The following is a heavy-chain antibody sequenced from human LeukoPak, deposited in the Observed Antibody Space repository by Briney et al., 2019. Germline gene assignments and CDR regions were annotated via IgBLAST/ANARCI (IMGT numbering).Heavy chain of an antibody. CDR2: INHSGST. D-gene: IGHD6-19*01. CDR1: GGSFSDYY. CDR3: ARSPSGSGWYQGGIDY. Sequence: PSETLSLTCAVYGGSFSDYYWSWIRQPPGKGLEWIGEINHSGSTNYNPPLKSRVTISVDTSKNQFSLKLSSVTAADTAVYYCARSPSGSGWYQGGIDYWGQGTLVTVSS. J-gene: IGHJ4*02. V-gene: IGHV4-34*01.